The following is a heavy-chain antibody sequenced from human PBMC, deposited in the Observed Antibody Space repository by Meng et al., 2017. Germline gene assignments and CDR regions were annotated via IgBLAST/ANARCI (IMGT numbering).Heavy chain of an antibody. D-gene: IGHD4-17*01. CDR1: GTTFSTYA. J-gene: IGHJ4*02. CDR3: ARGRGDLLPYYFDY. V-gene: IGHV1-69*05. Sequence: SVKVSCKASGTTFSTYAISWVRQAPGQGHEWMGGIIPIFGTANYAQKFQGRVTITTDETTSTANMELSSLRSEDTAVYYCARGRGDLLPYYFDYWGQGTLVTVSS. CDR2: IIPIFGTA.